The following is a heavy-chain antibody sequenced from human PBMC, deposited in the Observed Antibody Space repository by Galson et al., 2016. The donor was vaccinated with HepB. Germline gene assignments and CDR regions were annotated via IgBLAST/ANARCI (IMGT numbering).Heavy chain of an antibody. CDR2: IYYRGST. CDR3: ARRGCYGAGCYSWGGYYYGMDV. CDR1: GGSISSHY. V-gene: IGHV4-59*08. D-gene: IGHD2-2*02. J-gene: IGHJ6*02. Sequence: SETLSLTCSVSGGSISSHYWGWIRQPPGKGLEWIGYIYYRGSTDYNPSLKSRVTMSVDTSKNQFSLKLSSVTAADTAVYYCARRGCYGAGCYSWGGYYYGMDVWGQGTTVTVSS.